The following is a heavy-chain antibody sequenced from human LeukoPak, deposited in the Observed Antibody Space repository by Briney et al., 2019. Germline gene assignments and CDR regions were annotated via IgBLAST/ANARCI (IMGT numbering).Heavy chain of an antibody. CDR2: IKHDGSEK. Sequence: GGSLRLSCAASGFTFSSYWLRWVRQAPGKGLVWVANIKHDGSEKYYVDSVKGRFTISRDNATNSLYLQMNSLRAEDTAVYYCANKGSSLVIHAFDIWGQGTVVTVSS. CDR3: ANKGSSLVIHAFDI. J-gene: IGHJ3*02. CDR1: GFTFSSYW. D-gene: IGHD2-21*01. V-gene: IGHV3-7*01.